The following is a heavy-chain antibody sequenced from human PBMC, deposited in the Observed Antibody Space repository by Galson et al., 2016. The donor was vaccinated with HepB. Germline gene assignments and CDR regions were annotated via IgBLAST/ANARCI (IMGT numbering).Heavy chain of an antibody. Sequence: QSGAEVKKPGESLKIFGKGSGYSFTSNWIGWVRQMPGKGLEWMGIMYPGDSDTRYSPSFQGQVTISADKSINTAYLQWNSLKASDTAIYYCATARPSLAFDHWGQGTLVTVSS. CDR1: GYSFTSNW. J-gene: IGHJ4*02. CDR3: ATARPSLAFDH. D-gene: IGHD6-13*01. V-gene: IGHV5-51*01. CDR2: MYPGDSDT.